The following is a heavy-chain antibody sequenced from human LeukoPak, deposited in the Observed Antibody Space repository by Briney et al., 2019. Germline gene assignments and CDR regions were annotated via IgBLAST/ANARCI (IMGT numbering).Heavy chain of an antibody. CDR2: IYNSGST. CDR1: GGSISSYY. CDR3: ARDRRWELRDAFDI. J-gene: IGHJ3*02. Sequence: PSETLSLTCTVSGGSISSYYWSWIRQPAGKGLEWIGRIYNSGSTNYNPSLKSRVTMSVDTSKNQFSLKLSSVTAADTAVYYCARDRRWELRDAFDIWGQGTMVTVSS. V-gene: IGHV4-4*07. D-gene: IGHD1-26*01.